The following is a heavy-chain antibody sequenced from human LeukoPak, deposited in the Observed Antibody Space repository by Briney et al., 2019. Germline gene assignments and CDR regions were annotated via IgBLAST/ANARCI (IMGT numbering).Heavy chain of an antibody. CDR1: GFTFNSYG. V-gene: IGHV3-33*01. CDR3: ARDYLDWYFDL. Sequence: GKSLRVSCAASGFTFNSYGMHWVRQAQGKGLEWVAVIWYDGSNKYYADSVKGRFTISRDNSKNTLYLQMNSLRAEDTAVYYCARDYLDWYFDLWGRGTLVTVSS. J-gene: IGHJ2*01. CDR2: IWYDGSNK.